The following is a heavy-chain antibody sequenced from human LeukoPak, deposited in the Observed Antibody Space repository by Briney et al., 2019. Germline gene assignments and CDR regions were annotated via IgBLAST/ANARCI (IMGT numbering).Heavy chain of an antibody. CDR3: ASPGVAGTGLDY. CDR1: GGSISSSSYY. J-gene: IGHJ4*02. Sequence: SETLSLTCTVSGGSISSSSYYWGWIRQPPGKGLEWIGSIYYSGSTYYNPSLKSRVTISVDTSKNQFSLKLSSVTAADTAVYYCASPGVAGTGLDYWGQGTLVTVSS. D-gene: IGHD6-19*01. V-gene: IGHV4-39*01. CDR2: IYYSGST.